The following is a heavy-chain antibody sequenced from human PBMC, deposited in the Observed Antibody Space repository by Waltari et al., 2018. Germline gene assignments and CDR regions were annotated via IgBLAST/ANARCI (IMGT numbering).Heavy chain of an antibody. D-gene: IGHD3-22*01. Sequence: QVQLVQSGAEVKKPGASVQVSCKASGYTFTSYSMHCVRQAPGQGLEWMGRIIPILGIANYAQKFQGRVTITADKSTSTAYMELSSLRSEDTAVYYCGWAPYYYDSSGYPVDYWGQGTLVTVSS. CDR1: GYTFTSYS. CDR2: IIPILGIA. V-gene: IGHV1-69*09. J-gene: IGHJ4*02. CDR3: GWAPYYYDSSGYPVDY.